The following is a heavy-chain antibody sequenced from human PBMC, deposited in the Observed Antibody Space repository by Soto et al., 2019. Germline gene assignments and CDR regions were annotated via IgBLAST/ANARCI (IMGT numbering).Heavy chain of an antibody. D-gene: IGHD1-1*01. CDR2: IYYSGST. Sequence: ASETLSLTCSVSGGSISSSSYYWGWIRQPPGKGLEWIGSIYYSGSTYYNPSLKSRVTISVDTSKNQFSLKLSSVTAADTAVYYCARLPERVLLAVWGQGTMVTVSS. V-gene: IGHV4-39*01. J-gene: IGHJ3*01. CDR1: GGSISSSSYY. CDR3: ARLPERVLLAV.